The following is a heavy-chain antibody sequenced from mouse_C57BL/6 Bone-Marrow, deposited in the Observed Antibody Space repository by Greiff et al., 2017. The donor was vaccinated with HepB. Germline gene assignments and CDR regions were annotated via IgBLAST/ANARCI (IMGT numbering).Heavy chain of an antibody. D-gene: IGHD1-1*01. CDR1: GYTFTSYW. J-gene: IGHJ1*03. Sequence: QVQLQQSGAELAKPGASVKLSCKASGYTFTSYWMHWVKQRPGQGLEWIGYINPSSGYTKYNQKFKDKATLTADTSSSTAYMQLSSLTYEDSAVYYCARLGYYGSSYVGYWYFDVWGTGTTVTVSS. CDR2: INPSSGYT. CDR3: ARLGYYGSSYVGYWYFDV. V-gene: IGHV1-7*01.